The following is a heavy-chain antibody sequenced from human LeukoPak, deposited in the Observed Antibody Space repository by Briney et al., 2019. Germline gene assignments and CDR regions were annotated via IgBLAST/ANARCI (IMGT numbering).Heavy chain of an antibody. D-gene: IGHD1-26*01. CDR2: ISTSTTTI. Sequence: GGSLRLSCEASGFTFSSYSMNWVRQAPGKGLEWISYISTSTTTIYYANSVKGRFTISRDNAKKSLYLQMNSLRAEDAAVYYCAKDLRGSYYDAFDIWGQGTMVTVSS. CDR1: GFTFSSYS. J-gene: IGHJ3*02. V-gene: IGHV3-48*01. CDR3: AKDLRGSYYDAFDI.